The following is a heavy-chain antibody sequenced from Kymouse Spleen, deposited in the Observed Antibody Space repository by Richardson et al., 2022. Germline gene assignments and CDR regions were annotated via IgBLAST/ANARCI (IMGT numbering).Heavy chain of an antibody. Sequence: QVQLQESGPGLVKPSETLSLTCTVSGGSISSYYWSWIRQPPGKGLEWIGYIYYSGSTNYNPSLKSRVTISVDTSKNQFSLKLSSVTAADTAVYYCARDRELGMAFDIWGQGTMVTVSS. CDR1: GGSISSYY. CDR3: ARDRELGMAFDI. D-gene: IGHD7-27*02. V-gene: IGHV4-59*01. CDR2: IYYSGST. J-gene: IGHJ3*02.